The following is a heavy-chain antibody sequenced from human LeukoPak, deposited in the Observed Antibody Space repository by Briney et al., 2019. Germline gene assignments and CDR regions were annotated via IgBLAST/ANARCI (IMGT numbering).Heavy chain of an antibody. D-gene: IGHD5-18*01. V-gene: IGHV3-23*01. J-gene: IGHJ5*02. CDR1: GFTFSSYS. CDR2: ISGSGGST. CDR3: AKGSFWIQTRGGFDP. Sequence: GGSLRLSCAASGFTFSSYSMNWVRQAPGKGLEWVSAISGSGGSTYYADSVKGRFTISRDNSKNTLYLQMNSLRAEDTAVYYCAKGSFWIQTRGGFDPWGQGTLVTVSS.